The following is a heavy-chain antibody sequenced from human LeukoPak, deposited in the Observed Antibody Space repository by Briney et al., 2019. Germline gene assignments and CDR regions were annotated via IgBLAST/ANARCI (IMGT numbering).Heavy chain of an antibody. Sequence: SQTLSLTCAISGAGVTSNSAAWNWIRQSPSRGLEWLGRTYYRSKWYNDYAISVKSRTSISPDTSKNQFSLQLNSVTPEDTAVYYCSRDRQGLGYWGQGTLVTVSS. CDR3: SRDRQGLGY. D-gene: IGHD3-16*01. CDR2: TYYRSKWYN. J-gene: IGHJ4*02. V-gene: IGHV6-1*01. CDR1: GAGVTSNSAA.